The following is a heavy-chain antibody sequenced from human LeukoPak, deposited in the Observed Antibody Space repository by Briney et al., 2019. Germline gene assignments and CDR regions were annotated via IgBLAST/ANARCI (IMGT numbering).Heavy chain of an antibody. CDR1: GYTFTGYY. D-gene: IGHD2-2*01. V-gene: IGHV1-2*02. J-gene: IGHJ5*02. Sequence: ASVKVSCKASGYTFTGYYMHWVRQAPGQGLEWMGWINPNSGGTNYAQKFQGRVTMTRDTSISTAYMELSSLRSEDTAVYYCARIVVVPAAMPGTSGFDPWGQGTLVTVSS. CDR2: INPNSGGT. CDR3: ARIVVVPAAMPGTSGFDP.